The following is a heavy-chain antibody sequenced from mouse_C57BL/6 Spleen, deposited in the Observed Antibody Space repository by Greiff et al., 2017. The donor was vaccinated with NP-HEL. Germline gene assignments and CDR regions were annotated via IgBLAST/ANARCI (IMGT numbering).Heavy chain of an antibody. CDR2: IYPGSGST. CDR3: ARRRLRRAMDY. D-gene: IGHD2-4*01. CDR1: GYTFTSYW. Sequence: QVHVKQPGAELVKPGASVKMSCKASGYTFTSYWITWVKQRPGQGLEWIGDIYPGSGSTNYNEKFKSKATLTVDTSSSTAYMQLSSLTSEDSAVYYCARRRLRRAMDYWGQGTSVTVSS. J-gene: IGHJ4*01. V-gene: IGHV1-55*01.